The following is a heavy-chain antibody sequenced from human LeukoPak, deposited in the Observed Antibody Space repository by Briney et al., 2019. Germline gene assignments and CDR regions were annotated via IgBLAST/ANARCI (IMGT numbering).Heavy chain of an antibody. D-gene: IGHD3-10*01. CDR3: ARDYGSGSYYGQTYSDY. V-gene: IGHV1-3*01. CDR2: INAGNGNT. Sequence: GASVKVSCKASGYTFTSYAMHWVRQAPGQRLEWMGWINAGNGNTKYSQKFQGRVTITRDTSASTAYMELSSLRSEDTAVYYCARDYGSGSYYGQTYSDYWGQGTLVTVSS. J-gene: IGHJ4*02. CDR1: GYTFTSYA.